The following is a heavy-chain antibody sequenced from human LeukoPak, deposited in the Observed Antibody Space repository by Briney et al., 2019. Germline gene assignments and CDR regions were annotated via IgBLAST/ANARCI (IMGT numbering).Heavy chain of an antibody. CDR1: GFTFRSYA. J-gene: IGHJ4*02. Sequence: GGSLRLSCVASGFTFRSYAMNGGGQAPGKGGEGGSGIVDTACRTYYAVSVKRRFTISRSNPKNTLYLQMNSLRDEDTAVYYCAKVLRGLTYYGDYSHWGQGTLVTVSS. CDR3: AKVLRGLTYYGDYSH. V-gene: IGHV3-23*01. CDR2: IVDTACRT. D-gene: IGHD4-17*01.